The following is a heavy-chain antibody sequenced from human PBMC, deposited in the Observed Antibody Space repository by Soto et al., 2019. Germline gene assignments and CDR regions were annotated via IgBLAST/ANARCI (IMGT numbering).Heavy chain of an antibody. CDR3: TRDKGDKVAYGMDV. V-gene: IGHV3-48*03. CDR1: GFTVSSCE. D-gene: IGHD3-16*01. Sequence: PGGSLRLSCTASGFTVSSCEMNWVRQAPGKGLEWVSYSTVEGVTIYADSVKGRFTISRDNAQNSLLLQMNSLRAEDTALYYCTRDKGDKVAYGMDVWGQGTTVTVSS. CDR2: STVEGVT. J-gene: IGHJ6*02.